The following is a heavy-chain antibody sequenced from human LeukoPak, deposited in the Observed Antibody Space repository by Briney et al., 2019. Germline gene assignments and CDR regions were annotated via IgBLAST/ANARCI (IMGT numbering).Heavy chain of an antibody. D-gene: IGHD2-21*02. CDR3: ARHSCGGDCTTDWFDP. V-gene: IGHV6-1*01. CDR2: TYYRSKWYN. Sequence: SQTLSLTCAISGDSVSSNSVAWNWIRQSPSKGLEWLGRTYYRSKWYNDYAVSVKSRITINPDTSKNQLSLQLSSVTPEDTAVYYCARHSCGGDCTTDWFDPWGQGTLVTVSS. CDR1: GDSVSSNSVA. J-gene: IGHJ5*02.